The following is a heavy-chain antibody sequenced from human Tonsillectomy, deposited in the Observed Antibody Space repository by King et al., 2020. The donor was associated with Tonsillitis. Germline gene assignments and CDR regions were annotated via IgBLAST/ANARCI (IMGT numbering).Heavy chain of an antibody. CDR2: INHSGST. CDR3: ARVTSSWYSLMDY. J-gene: IGHJ4*02. CDR1: GGSFSGYY. V-gene: IGHV4-34*01. D-gene: IGHD6-13*01. Sequence: VQLQQWGAGLLKPSETLSLTCAVYGGSFSGYYWSWIRQPPGKGLEWIGEINHSGSTNYNPSLKCRVTVSVDTSKNQFSLKMSSVTAADTAVYYCARVTSSWYSLMDYWGQGTLVTVSS.